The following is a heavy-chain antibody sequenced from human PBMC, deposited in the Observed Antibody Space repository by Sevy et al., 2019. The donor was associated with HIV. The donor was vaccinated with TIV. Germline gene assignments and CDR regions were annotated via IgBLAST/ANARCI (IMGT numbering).Heavy chain of an antibody. V-gene: IGHV4-31*03. D-gene: IGHD3-22*01. CDR3: ARAGTRGSGYYY. CDR1: GGSISSGGYY. CDR2: IYYSGST. Sequence: SETLSLTCTVSGGSISSGGYYWSWIRQHPGKGLEWIGYIYYSGSTYYNPSLKSRVTISVDTSKNQCSLKLSSVTAADTAVFYCARAGTRGSGYYYWGQGTLVTVSS. J-gene: IGHJ4*02.